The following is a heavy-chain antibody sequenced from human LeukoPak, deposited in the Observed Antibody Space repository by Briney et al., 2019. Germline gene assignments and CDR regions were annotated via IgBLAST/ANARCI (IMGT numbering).Heavy chain of an antibody. V-gene: IGHV3-48*01. CDR3: TRDLEY. CDR1: GYTFSDYT. Sequence: PGGSLRLSCGASGYTFSDYTMNWVRQAPGKGPEWISYISSGGSVMHYADSVKGRFTISRDNVENSLYLQMNSLRVEDRAVYYCTRDLEYWGQGVLVTVSS. CDR2: ISSGGSVM. J-gene: IGHJ4*02.